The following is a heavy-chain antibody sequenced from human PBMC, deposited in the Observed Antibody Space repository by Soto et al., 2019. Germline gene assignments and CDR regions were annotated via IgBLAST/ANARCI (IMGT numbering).Heavy chain of an antibody. CDR3: AKDLYSGSSHPDY. CDR1: GFSFSSAW. V-gene: IGHV3-15*01. J-gene: IGHJ4*02. D-gene: IGHD1-26*01. Sequence: GSLRLSCAASGFSFSSAWMSWVRQTPEKGLEWVGRIKSKSDGGTTDYAAPVKGRFTISRDNSKNTLYLQVNSLRAEDTAVYYCAKDLYSGSSHPDYWGQGTLVTVSS. CDR2: IKSKSDGGTT.